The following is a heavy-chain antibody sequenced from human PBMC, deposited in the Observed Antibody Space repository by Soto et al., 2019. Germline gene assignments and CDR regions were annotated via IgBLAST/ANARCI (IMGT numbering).Heavy chain of an antibody. Sequence: GGSLRLSCAASGFTFSTYGMHWVRQAPGKGLEWVAVISYDGNTQYYSDSVKGRFSISRDNSKNTLYLQMSSLRVEDTAVYYCVRKEDFDYWGQGTLVTVSS. V-gene: IGHV3-30*03. CDR2: ISYDGNTQ. J-gene: IGHJ4*02. CDR1: GFTFSTYG. CDR3: VRKEDFDY.